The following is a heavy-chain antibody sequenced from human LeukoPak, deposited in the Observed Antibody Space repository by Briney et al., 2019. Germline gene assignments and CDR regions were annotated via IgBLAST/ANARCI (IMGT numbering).Heavy chain of an antibody. J-gene: IGHJ6*02. Sequence: PGGSLRLSCAASGFTFSSYSMNWVRQAPGKGLEWVSSISSSSTYIYYADSVKGRFIISRDNAKNSLYLQMNSLRAEDTAVYYCARPHPRTVFGVFSYYYGMDVWAKGPRSPSP. D-gene: IGHD3-3*01. CDR1: GFTFSSYS. V-gene: IGHV3-21*01. CDR3: ARPHPRTVFGVFSYYYGMDV. CDR2: ISSSSTYI.